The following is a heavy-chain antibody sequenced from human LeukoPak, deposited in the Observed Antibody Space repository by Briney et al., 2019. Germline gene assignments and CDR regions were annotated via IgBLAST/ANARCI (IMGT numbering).Heavy chain of an antibody. V-gene: IGHV3-21*01. Sequence: PGGSLSLSCAASGFTFSSDSMNWVRQAPGQGLEWGSSISSIISYIYYADSVKGRFTIYKEKGKNSLYLQMNSLRAEDTAVYYCARGPTIYYDILSGYWHFDYWGQVALVTVCS. J-gene: IGHJ4*02. CDR3: ARGPTIYYDILSGYWHFDY. CDR1: GFTFSSDS. D-gene: IGHD3-9*01. CDR2: ISSIISYI.